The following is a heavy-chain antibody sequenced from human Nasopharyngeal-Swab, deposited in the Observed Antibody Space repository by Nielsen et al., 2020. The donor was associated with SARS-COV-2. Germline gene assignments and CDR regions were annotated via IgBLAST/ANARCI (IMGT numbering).Heavy chain of an antibody. Sequence: GGSLRLSCAASGFIFSSSSLPFFLPSQGKGLEWVSLISWDGGSTYYVDSVKGRFTISRDNSRNSLYLQMNSLRAEDTALYYCAKGLAGGSGAFDIWGQGTMVTVSS. CDR1: GFIFSSSS. CDR3: AKGLAGGSGAFDI. CDR2: ISWDGGST. V-gene: IGHV3-43D*04. J-gene: IGHJ3*02. D-gene: IGHD3-10*01.